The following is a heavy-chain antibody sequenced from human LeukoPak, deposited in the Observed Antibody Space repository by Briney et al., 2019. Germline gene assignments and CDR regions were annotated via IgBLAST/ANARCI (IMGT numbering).Heavy chain of an antibody. CDR1: GFTFSSYA. V-gene: IGHV3-21*01. J-gene: IGHJ3*02. Sequence: PGGSLRLSCAASGFTFSSYAMNWVRQAPGKGLEWVSSISLTSNDIYYAASVRGRFIISRDNAKNLLSLQMNSLRAEDTALYYCARGDTSLQRNDALDIWGQGTMVSVPS. D-gene: IGHD2/OR15-2a*01. CDR2: ISLTSNDI. CDR3: ARGDTSLQRNDALDI.